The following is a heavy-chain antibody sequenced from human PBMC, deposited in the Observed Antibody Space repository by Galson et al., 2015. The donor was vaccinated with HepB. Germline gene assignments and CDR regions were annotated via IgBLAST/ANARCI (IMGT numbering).Heavy chain of an antibody. CDR1: GFTFSSYS. V-gene: IGHV3-21*01. CDR2: ISSSSSYI. J-gene: IGHJ6*03. Sequence: SLRLSCAASGFTFSSYSMNWVRQAPGKGLEWVSYISSSSSYIYYADSVKGRFTISRDNAKNSLYLQMNSLRAEDTAVYYCARALVVVAATRGYYYYYMDVWGKGTTVTVSS. CDR3: ARALVVVAATRGYYYYYMDV. D-gene: IGHD2-15*01.